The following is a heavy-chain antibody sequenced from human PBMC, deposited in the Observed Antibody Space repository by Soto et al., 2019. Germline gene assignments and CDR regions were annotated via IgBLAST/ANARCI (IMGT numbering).Heavy chain of an antibody. CDR3: ARVLLWFGELLPWFDP. CDR1: GGSISSYY. V-gene: IGHV4-34*01. CDR2: INHSGST. D-gene: IGHD3-10*01. J-gene: IGHJ5*02. Sequence: PSETLSLTCTVSGGSISSYYWSWIRQPPGKGLEWIGEINHSGSTNYNPSLKSRVTISVDTSKNQFSLKLSSVTAADTAVYYCARVLLWFGELLPWFDPWGQGTLVTVSS.